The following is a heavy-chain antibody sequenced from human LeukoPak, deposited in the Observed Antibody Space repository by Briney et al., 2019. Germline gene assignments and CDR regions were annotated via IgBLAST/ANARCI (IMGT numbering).Heavy chain of an antibody. D-gene: IGHD2-15*01. J-gene: IGHJ3*02. CDR3: ARSIVVVAARGAFDI. Sequence: GGSLRLSCAVSGFNFSAYSMNWVRQAPGKGLEWVANIKQDGSEKYYVDSVKGRFTISRDNAKNSLYLQMNSLRAEDTAVYYCARSIVVVAARGAFDIWGQGTMVTVSS. CDR2: IKQDGSEK. V-gene: IGHV3-7*01. CDR1: GFNFSAYS.